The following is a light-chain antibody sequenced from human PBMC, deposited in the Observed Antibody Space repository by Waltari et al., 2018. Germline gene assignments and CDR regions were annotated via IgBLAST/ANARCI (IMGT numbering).Light chain of an antibody. CDR3: QQYGSSP. CDR1: QSVSSSY. Sequence: EIVLTQSPGTLSLSPGERATLSCRASQSVSSSYLAWYQQKPGQAPRLLIYGASSRATGIPDRFSGSGSGTDFTLTISRLEPEDFAVYDCQQYGSSPLGQGTKLEI. V-gene: IGKV3-20*01. J-gene: IGKJ2*01. CDR2: GAS.